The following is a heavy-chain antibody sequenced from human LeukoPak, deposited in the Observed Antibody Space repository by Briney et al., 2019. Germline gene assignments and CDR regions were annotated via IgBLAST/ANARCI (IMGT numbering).Heavy chain of an antibody. D-gene: IGHD6-19*01. CDR1: GFTFSDYY. Sequence: PGGSLRLSCAASGFTFSDYYMSWIRQAPGKGLECVSYISSSSNTIYYADSVKGRFTISRDNAKNSLYLQMNSLRAEDTAVYYCARGLEQWLFDYWGQGTLVTVSS. CDR3: ARGLEQWLFDY. V-gene: IGHV3-11*04. CDR2: ISSSSNTI. J-gene: IGHJ4*02.